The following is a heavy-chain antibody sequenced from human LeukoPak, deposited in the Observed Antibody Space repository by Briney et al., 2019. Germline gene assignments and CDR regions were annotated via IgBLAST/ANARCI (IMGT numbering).Heavy chain of an antibody. Sequence: SDTLSLTCAVYGESLSGYYWSWIRQSPGGGLEWIGEINHRESSNYNPSLKSRVTISADRSKNQFSLKMTAVTAADRAVYFCARQDVEVASTMSLLRHWFDPWGQGTLVAVSS. CDR3: ARQDVEVASTMSLLRHWFDP. V-gene: IGHV4-34*01. J-gene: IGHJ5*02. CDR2: INHRESS. D-gene: IGHD3-10*02. CDR1: GESLSGYY.